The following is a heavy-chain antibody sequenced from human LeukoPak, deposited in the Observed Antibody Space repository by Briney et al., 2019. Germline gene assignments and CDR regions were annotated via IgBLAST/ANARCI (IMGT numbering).Heavy chain of an antibody. CDR2: ISAYNDNT. Sequence: ASVKVSCKASGYTFTSYGISWVRQAPGQGLEWMGWISAYNDNTKYAQKLQGRVTMTTDTSTSTAYMELRSLRSDDTAVYYCARMYQLTGFGDYWGQGTLVTVSS. V-gene: IGHV1-18*01. D-gene: IGHD2-2*01. CDR3: ARMYQLTGFGDY. CDR1: GYTFTSYG. J-gene: IGHJ4*02.